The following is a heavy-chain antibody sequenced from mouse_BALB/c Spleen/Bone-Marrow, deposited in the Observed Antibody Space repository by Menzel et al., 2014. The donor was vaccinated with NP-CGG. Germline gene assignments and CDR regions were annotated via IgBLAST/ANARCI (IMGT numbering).Heavy chain of an antibody. J-gene: IGHJ3*01. Sequence: QVQLQQSGAELAKPGASVKLSCKASGCTFTNYFMYWVKQRPGQGLEWIGEINPNNGGTNFNENFKSKATLTLGKSSSTAYMQLSSLTSEDSAVYYCTRSGPGFAYWGHGTLVTVSA. V-gene: IGHV1S81*02. CDR3: TRSGPGFAY. CDR2: INPNNGGT. CDR1: GCTFTNYF.